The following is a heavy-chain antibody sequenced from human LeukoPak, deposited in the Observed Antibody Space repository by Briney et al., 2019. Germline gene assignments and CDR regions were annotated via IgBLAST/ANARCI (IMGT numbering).Heavy chain of an antibody. J-gene: IGHJ6*03. V-gene: IGHV3-23*01. CDR1: GFYSNDYARYS. D-gene: IGHD1-26*01. Sequence: GGSLRFSCAGAGFYSNDYARYSMGWVRHPPRHGLDLVSAISGTADTTKYADSVKGRFTISRDNSKNTLYLQMNSLRAEDTAVYYCAKGWDNFYFYYYMDVWGKGTMVTVSS. CDR3: AKGWDNFYFYYYMDV. CDR2: ISGTADTT.